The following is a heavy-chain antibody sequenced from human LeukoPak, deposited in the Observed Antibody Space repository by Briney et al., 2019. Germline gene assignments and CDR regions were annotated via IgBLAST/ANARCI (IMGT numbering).Heavy chain of an antibody. V-gene: IGHV1-8*01. Sequence: SLRLSCRASGCTFASYDMDWVRQATGQGLEWMAWMNPNSGNTVYAQKFQGRVTMTRNTSISTAYMELSSLRSEDTAVYYCARGAPYYYGMDVWGQGTTVTVSS. CDR1: GCTFASYD. CDR2: MNPNSGNT. CDR3: ARGAPYYYGMDV. J-gene: IGHJ6*02.